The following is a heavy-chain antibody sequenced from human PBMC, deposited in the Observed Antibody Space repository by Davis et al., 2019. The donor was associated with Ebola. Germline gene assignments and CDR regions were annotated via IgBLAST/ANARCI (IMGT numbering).Heavy chain of an antibody. CDR1: ADSISPYY. D-gene: IGHD4-17*01. CDR2: FHYSGST. J-gene: IGHJ6*02. V-gene: IGHV4-59*01. Sequence: SETLSLTCTVSADSISPYYWSWVRQPPGKGLEWIAYFHYSGSTNDNPSLKSRVTMSVDTSKNQFSLRLSSVTAADTAVYYCARGNYGDYIVLYYYNMDVWGQGTTVTVSS. CDR3: ARGNYGDYIVLYYYNMDV.